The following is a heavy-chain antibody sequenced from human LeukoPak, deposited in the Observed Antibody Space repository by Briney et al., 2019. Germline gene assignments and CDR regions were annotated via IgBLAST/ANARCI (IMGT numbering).Heavy chain of an antibody. Sequence: SETLSLTCTVSGDSIGSYFWSWIRQPPGKGLEWIGYIYYSGSTNYNPSLKSRVTMSVDTSKNHFSLKLSSLTAADTAVYHCARVGPRQLYGDYVLSLDYWGQGTLVTVSS. CDR3: ARVGPRQLYGDYVLSLDY. CDR2: IYYSGST. V-gene: IGHV4-59*01. J-gene: IGHJ4*02. CDR1: GDSIGSYF. D-gene: IGHD4-17*01.